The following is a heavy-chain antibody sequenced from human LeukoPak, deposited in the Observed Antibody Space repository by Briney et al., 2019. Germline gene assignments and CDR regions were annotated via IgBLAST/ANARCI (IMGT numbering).Heavy chain of an antibody. CDR1: GGSISSSSYY. CDR2: IYYSGST. V-gene: IGHV4-39*01. D-gene: IGHD3-3*01. Sequence: SETLSLTCTVSGGSISSSSYYWGWIRQPPGKGLEWIGSIYYSGSTYYNPSLKSRATISVDTSKNQFSLKLSSVTAADTAVYYCASTRNFQYDFWSGYSYWGQGTLVTVSS. CDR3: ASTRNFQYDFWSGYSY. J-gene: IGHJ4*02.